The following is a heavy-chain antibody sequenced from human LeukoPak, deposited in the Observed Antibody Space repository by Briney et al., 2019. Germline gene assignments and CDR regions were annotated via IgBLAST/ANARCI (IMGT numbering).Heavy chain of an antibody. CDR2: IYYSGST. V-gene: IGHV4-59*01. Sequence: SETLSLTRTVSGGSISSYYWSWIRQPPGKGLEWIGYIYYSGSTNYNPSLKNRVTISVDTSKNQFSLKLSSVTAADTAVYYCARGTTIAATDWGQGTLVTVSS. D-gene: IGHD6-13*01. CDR3: ARGTTIAATD. J-gene: IGHJ4*02. CDR1: GGSISSYY.